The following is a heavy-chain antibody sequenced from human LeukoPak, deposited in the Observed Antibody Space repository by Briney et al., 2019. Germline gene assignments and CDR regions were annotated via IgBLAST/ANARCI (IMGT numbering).Heavy chain of an antibody. CDR2: IYPGDSDT. CDR3: ARTSWELLAEYAFDI. CDR1: GYSFTSYW. J-gene: IGHJ3*02. Sequence: GESLKISCKGSGYSFTSYWIGWVRQMPGKGLEWMGIIYPGDSDTRYSPSFQGQVTISADKSISTAYLQWSSLKASDTAMYYCARTSWELLAEYAFDIWGQGTMVTVSS. D-gene: IGHD1-26*01. V-gene: IGHV5-51*01.